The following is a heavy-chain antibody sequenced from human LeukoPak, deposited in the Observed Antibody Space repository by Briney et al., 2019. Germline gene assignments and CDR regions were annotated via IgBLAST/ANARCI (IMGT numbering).Heavy chain of an antibody. D-gene: IGHD1-26*01. V-gene: IGHV4-61*01. CDR3: ARGTIEWAVANFDY. J-gene: IGHJ4*02. CDR2: IYYSGST. CDR1: GGSFSSGSYY. Sequence: SETLSLTCTVSGGSFSSGSYYWSWIRQPPGKGLEWIGYIYYSGSTNYNPSLKSRVTISVDTSKNQFSLKLSSVTAADTAVYYCARGTIEWAVANFDYWGQGTLVTVSS.